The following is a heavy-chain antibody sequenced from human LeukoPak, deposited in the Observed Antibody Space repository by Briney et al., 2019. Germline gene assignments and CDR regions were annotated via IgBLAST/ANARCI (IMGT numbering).Heavy chain of an antibody. V-gene: IGHV4-39*01. CDR2: IYDSGST. CDR1: GGSMSSPSW. J-gene: IGHJ5*02. Sequence: SETLSLTCAVSGGSMSSPSWWTWVRQSPGKGLEWIGSIYDSGSTYYNPSLKSRVTISVDTSKNQFSLKLNSVTAADTAVYYCARHYGPWGQGTLVTVSS. D-gene: IGHD3-10*01. CDR3: ARHYGP.